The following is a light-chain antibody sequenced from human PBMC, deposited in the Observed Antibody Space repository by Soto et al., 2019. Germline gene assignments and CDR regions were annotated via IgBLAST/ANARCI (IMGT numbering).Light chain of an antibody. CDR2: GAS. CDR1: QSVSSSY. J-gene: IGKJ1*01. CDR3: QRYDSLRT. Sequence: EIVLTQSPGTLSLSPGERATLSGMASQSVSSSYLAWYQQKPGQAPRLLIYGASNRATGIPDRFSGSGSGTDFTLTITRLEPEDFAMYYCQRYDSLRTFGQGTKVDIK. V-gene: IGKV3-20*01.